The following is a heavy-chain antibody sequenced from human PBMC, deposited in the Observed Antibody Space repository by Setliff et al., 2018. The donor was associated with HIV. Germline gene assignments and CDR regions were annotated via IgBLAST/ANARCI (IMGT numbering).Heavy chain of an antibody. D-gene: IGHD3-22*01. CDR1: GFIFNTYS. CDR3: VRDASPDYDSGGYSAGGH. Sequence: GGSLRLSCAVSGFIFNTYSMNWVRQAPGKGLEWVSYIGGSGSAIYYADSVKGRFTISRDNAKNSLYLQLNSLRAEDSAVYYCVRDASPDYDSGGYSAGGHWGRGTLVTVSS. V-gene: IGHV3-48*04. J-gene: IGHJ4*02. CDR2: IGGSGSAI.